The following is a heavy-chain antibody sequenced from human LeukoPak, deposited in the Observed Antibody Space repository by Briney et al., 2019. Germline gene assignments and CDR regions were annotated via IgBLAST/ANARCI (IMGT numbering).Heavy chain of an antibody. CDR3: AKGNYYGSSYHW. D-gene: IGHD3-10*01. Sequence: PGGSLRLSCAASGFTFSSYAMSWVRQAPGKGLEWVSAISGSGGSTYYADSVKGRFTISRDNSNNTLYLQMNSLRAEDTAVYYCAKGNYYGSSYHWWGQGTLVTVSS. V-gene: IGHV3-23*01. J-gene: IGHJ4*02. CDR1: GFTFSSYA. CDR2: ISGSGGST.